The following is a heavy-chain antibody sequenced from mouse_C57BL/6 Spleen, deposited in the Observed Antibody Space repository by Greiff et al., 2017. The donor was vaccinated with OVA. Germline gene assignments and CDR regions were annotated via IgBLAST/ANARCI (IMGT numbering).Heavy chain of an antibody. CDR3: VRHDPYGRDAMDY. Sequence: DVMLVESGGGLVQPKGSLKLSCAASGFSFNTYAMNWVRQAPGKGLEWVARIRSKSNNYATYYADSVKDRFTISRDDSESMLYLQMNNLKTEDTAMYYCVRHDPYGRDAMDYWGQGTSVTVSS. V-gene: IGHV10-1*01. D-gene: IGHD1-1*01. J-gene: IGHJ4*01. CDR2: IRSKSNNYAT. CDR1: GFSFNTYA.